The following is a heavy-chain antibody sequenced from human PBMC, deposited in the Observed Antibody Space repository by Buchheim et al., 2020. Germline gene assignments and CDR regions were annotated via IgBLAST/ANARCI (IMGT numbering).Heavy chain of an antibody. D-gene: IGHD2-8*02. V-gene: IGHV1-46*01. Sequence: QVQLVQSGAEVEKPGASVKVSCKASGYTFTTYYMHWVRQAPGLGLEWMGIINPSGGSTSYAQKFQGRVTMPRATSTSTVYMEVSSLRSEDTAVYYCARASGTVGYYYYYGMDVWGKGTT. CDR2: INPSGGST. CDR1: GYTFTTYY. J-gene: IGHJ6*04. CDR3: ARASGTVGYYYYYGMDV.